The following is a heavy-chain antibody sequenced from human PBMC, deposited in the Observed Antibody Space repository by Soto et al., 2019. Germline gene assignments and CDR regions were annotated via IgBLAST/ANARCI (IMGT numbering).Heavy chain of an antibody. V-gene: IGHV2-5*01. CDR1: WFSLSTSGVG. D-gene: IGHD6-13*01. CDR3: AHSTTYSSSSKSIHYYYYGMAA. CDR2: IYLNDDK. Sequence: PTQTLTLTCTVSWFSLSTSGVGVGLIRQPPGKALECLALIYLNDDKPYSPSLKSRLTITKDTSKNQEVLTMTNMDPVDTDPYYCAHSTTYSSSSKSIHYYYYGMAASGSGT. J-gene: IGHJ6*04.